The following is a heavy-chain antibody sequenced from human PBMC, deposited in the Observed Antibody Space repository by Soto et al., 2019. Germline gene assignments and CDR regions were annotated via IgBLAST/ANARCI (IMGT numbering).Heavy chain of an antibody. CDR2: INHSGST. V-gene: IGHV4-34*01. CDR3: ARGGIGVVKVRAFDI. J-gene: IGHJ3*02. D-gene: IGHD3-3*01. Sequence: SETLSLTCAVYGGSFSGYYWSWIRQPPGKGLEWIGEINHSGSTNYNPSLKSRVTISVDTSKNQFSLKLSSVTAADTAVYYCARGGIGVVKVRAFDIWGQGTMVTVSS. CDR1: GGSFSGYY.